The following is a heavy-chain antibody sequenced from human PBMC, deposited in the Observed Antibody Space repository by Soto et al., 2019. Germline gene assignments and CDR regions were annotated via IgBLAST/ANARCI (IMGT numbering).Heavy chain of an antibody. Sequence: EVQLVESWGGLVQPGGSLRLACAAAGFSFSPYSMNWGRQAPGKGLEWVSDLSSRSDTVYYIDSVKGRFTISRDNAQSSLYLQMNSLRDEDTAVYYCARGGSSSDNGMDVWGQGTTVTVSS. J-gene: IGHJ6*02. CDR2: LSSRSDTV. D-gene: IGHD6-6*01. V-gene: IGHV3-48*02. CDR1: GFSFSPYS. CDR3: ARGGSSSDNGMDV.